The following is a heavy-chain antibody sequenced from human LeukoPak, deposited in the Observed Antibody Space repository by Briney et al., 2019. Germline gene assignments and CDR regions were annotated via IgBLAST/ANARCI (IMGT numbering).Heavy chain of an antibody. J-gene: IGHJ1*01. CDR2: IYSDGTT. CDR1: GFTVSSNY. Sequence: GGSLRLSCAASGFTVSSNYMSWVRQAPGKGLEWVSIIYSDGTTDYADSVKGRFTISRDNSKNTLYLQMNSLRAEDTAVYYCARDPEHYGDGLHWGQGTLVTVSS. D-gene: IGHD4-17*01. V-gene: IGHV3-53*01. CDR3: ARDPEHYGDGLH.